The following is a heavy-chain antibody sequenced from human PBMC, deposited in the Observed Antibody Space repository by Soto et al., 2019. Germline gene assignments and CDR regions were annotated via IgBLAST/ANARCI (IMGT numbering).Heavy chain of an antibody. CDR3: ARAENYDSSGYYGDAFDI. D-gene: IGHD3-22*01. CDR1: GYTFTSYA. Sequence: QVQLVQSGAEVKKPGASVKVSCKASGYTFTSYAMHWVRQAPGQRLEWMGWINAGNGNTKYSQKFQGRVTITRDTSASTAYMELSSLRSEDTAVHYCARAENYDSSGYYGDAFDIWGQGTMVTVSS. J-gene: IGHJ3*02. CDR2: INAGNGNT. V-gene: IGHV1-3*01.